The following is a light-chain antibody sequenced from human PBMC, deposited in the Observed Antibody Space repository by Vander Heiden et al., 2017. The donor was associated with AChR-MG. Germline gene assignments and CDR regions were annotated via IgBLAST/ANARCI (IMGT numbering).Light chain of an antibody. CDR1: NIGSKN. V-gene: IGLV3-9*01. CDR2: RDF. Sequence: SYELAQSLSESVAMGQTARITCGGNNIGSKNVHWYQQKPGQAPVLVIYRDFHRPSGIPERFSGSNSGNTATLTISRAQAGDEADYYCQVWDSSTVFGGGTKLTVL. CDR3: QVWDSSTV. J-gene: IGLJ3*02.